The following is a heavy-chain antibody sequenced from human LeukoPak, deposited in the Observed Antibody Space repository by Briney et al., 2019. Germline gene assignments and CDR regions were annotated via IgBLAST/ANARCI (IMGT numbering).Heavy chain of an antibody. CDR3: ARALNYYDSSGYNTKNFDY. D-gene: IGHD3-22*01. Sequence: SETLSLTCAVYGGSFSGYYWSWIRQPPGKGLEWIGGINHSGSTNYNPSLKSRVTISVDTSKNQFSLKLSSVTAADTAVYYCARALNYYDSSGYNTKNFDYWGQGTLVTVSS. V-gene: IGHV4-34*01. CDR1: GGSFSGYY. J-gene: IGHJ4*02. CDR2: INHSGST.